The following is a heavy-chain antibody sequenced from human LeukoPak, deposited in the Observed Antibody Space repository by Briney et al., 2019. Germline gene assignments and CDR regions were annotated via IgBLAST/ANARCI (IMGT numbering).Heavy chain of an antibody. CDR3: ARDSYDSSGSGMDV. J-gene: IGHJ6*02. Sequence: SQTLSLTCAISGDSVSSKSAAWNWIRQSPSRGLEWLGRTYYRSKWSSGYAESVKSRLTISPDTSKNQFSLQLRSVTPEDTAVYYCARDSYDSSGSGMDVWGQGTTVTVSS. V-gene: IGHV6-1*01. CDR2: TYYRSKWSS. D-gene: IGHD3-22*01. CDR1: GDSVSSKSAA.